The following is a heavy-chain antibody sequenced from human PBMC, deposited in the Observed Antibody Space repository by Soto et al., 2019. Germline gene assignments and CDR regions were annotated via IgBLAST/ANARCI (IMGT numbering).Heavy chain of an antibody. CDR1: GGSISSGDYY. CDR3: ARAFFGDYRYFDL. Sequence: QVQLQESGPGLVKPSQTLSLTCTVSGGSISSGDYYWSWIRQPPGKGLEWIGYIYYSGSTYYNPSLKSRVTIAVETSKNQFSLKLSSVTAADTAVYYCARAFFGDYRYFDLWGRGSLVTVSS. V-gene: IGHV4-30-4*01. J-gene: IGHJ2*01. CDR2: IYYSGST. D-gene: IGHD4-17*01.